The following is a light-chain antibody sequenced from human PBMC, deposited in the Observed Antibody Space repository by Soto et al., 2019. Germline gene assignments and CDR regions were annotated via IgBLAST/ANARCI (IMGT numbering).Light chain of an antibody. V-gene: IGKV3-15*01. CDR1: QSVGSN. Sequence: EVVLTQSPAXLXVSPGAGATLSCRASQSVGSNLAWYQQKPGQTPRVLIYGASTRAIGIPARFSGSGFGTEFTLTISSLQSEDFVVYYCQQYSNWPLLSFGGGTKVEIK. CDR3: QQYSNWPLLS. J-gene: IGKJ4*01. CDR2: GAS.